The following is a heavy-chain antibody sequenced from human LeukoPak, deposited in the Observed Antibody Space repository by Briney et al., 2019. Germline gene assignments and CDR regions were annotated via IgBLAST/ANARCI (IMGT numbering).Heavy chain of an antibody. CDR1: GGSISSYY. CDR2: IYYSGST. J-gene: IGHJ3*02. Sequence: LSETLSLTCTVSGGSISSYYWSWIRQPPGKGLEWIGYIYYSGSTNYNPALKSRVTISVDMFYNQFSLKLSSVTAADTAVYYCAGTYYFDSSGHYFGGNGFDIWGQGTMVTVSS. V-gene: IGHV4-59*12. CDR3: AGTYYFDSSGHYFGGNGFDI. D-gene: IGHD3-22*01.